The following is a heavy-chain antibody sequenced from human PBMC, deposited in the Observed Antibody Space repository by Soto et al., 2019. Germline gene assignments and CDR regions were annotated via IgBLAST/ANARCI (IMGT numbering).Heavy chain of an antibody. CDR2: ISDSSSYI. Sequence: GSLRLSCAASGCTFTTHAMNWVRQAPGKRLEWVSSISDSSSYIYYADSVKGRFTISRDNAKNSLYLQMNSLRAEDTAVYYCARYDSSGYYWPYYYYGMDVWGQGTTVTVSS. J-gene: IGHJ6*02. D-gene: IGHD3-22*01. CDR3: ARYDSSGYYWPYYYYGMDV. CDR1: GCTFTTHA. V-gene: IGHV3-21*01.